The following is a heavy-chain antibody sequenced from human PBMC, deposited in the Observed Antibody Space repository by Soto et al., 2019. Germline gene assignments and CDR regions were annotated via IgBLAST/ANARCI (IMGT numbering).Heavy chain of an antibody. V-gene: IGHV4-34*01. Sequence: SETLSLTCAVYGGSFSGYYWTWIRQPPGTGLEWIGEINHSGSTYYNPSLKSRVNISVDTSKNQFSLKLTSVTAADTAVYYCARDKITGLFDYWGQGTLVTVSS. J-gene: IGHJ4*02. D-gene: IGHD2-8*02. CDR1: GGSFSGYY. CDR3: ARDKITGLFDY. CDR2: INHSGST.